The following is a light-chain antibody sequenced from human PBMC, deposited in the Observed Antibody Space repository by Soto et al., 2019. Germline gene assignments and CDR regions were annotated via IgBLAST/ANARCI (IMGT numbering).Light chain of an antibody. CDR1: QSVTNY. V-gene: IGKV3-11*01. CDR2: GAS. Sequence: EIVLTQSPAILSLYPGERATLSCRASQSVTNYLDWYQQKPGQAPRLLIYGASNRATGVPARFSGSGSGTDFTLTISSLQPDDFATYYCQQYHTYSPWAFGQGTEVEIK. J-gene: IGKJ1*01. CDR3: QQYHTYSPWA.